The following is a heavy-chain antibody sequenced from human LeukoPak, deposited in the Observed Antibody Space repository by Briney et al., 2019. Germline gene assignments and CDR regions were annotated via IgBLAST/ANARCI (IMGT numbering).Heavy chain of an antibody. CDR1: GGSISSYY. D-gene: IGHD3-9*01. V-gene: IGHV4-59*08. J-gene: IGHJ5*02. Sequence: SETLFLTCTISGGSISSYYWSWIRQPPGKGLEWIGYIYYSGSTNYNPSLKSRVTISVDTSKNQFSLKLSSVTGADTAVYYCARQFAILTGDNWFDPWGQGTLVTVSS. CDR2: IYYSGST. CDR3: ARQFAILTGDNWFDP.